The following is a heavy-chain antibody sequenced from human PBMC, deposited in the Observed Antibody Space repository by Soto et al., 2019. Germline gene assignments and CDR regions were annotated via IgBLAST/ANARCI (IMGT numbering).Heavy chain of an antibody. Sequence: PSETLSLTCAVYGAPFSGYYWTWIRQPPGKGLEWIGEINHTGSTKYNPSLKRRVTISLDTSKNQFSLSLRSVTAADTAVYYCARGREIFGAVTPFEYWGQGTQVTVSS. CDR3: ARGREIFGAVTPFEY. J-gene: IGHJ4*02. V-gene: IGHV4-34*01. D-gene: IGHD3-3*01. CDR2: INHTGST. CDR1: GAPFSGYY.